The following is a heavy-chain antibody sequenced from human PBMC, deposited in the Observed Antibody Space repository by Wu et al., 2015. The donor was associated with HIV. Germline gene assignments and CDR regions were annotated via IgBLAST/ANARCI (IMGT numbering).Heavy chain of an antibody. Sequence: QVQLVQSGAEVKKPGASVKVSCKASGYTFTTYDINWVRQATGQGLEWMGWMNPNSGNTGYVQKFQGRVTMTRNTSISTAYMELSSLRSEDTAVYYCARVGYYYDSSGYTLGYWGQGTLVTVS. CDR1: GYTFTTYD. D-gene: IGHD3-22*01. CDR3: ARVGYYYDSSGYTLGY. J-gene: IGHJ4*02. CDR2: MNPNSGNT. V-gene: IGHV1-8*01.